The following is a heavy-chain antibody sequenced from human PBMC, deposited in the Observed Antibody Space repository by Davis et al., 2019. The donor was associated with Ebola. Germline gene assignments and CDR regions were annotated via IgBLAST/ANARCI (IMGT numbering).Heavy chain of an antibody. D-gene: IGHD6-19*01. CDR2: INPNSGGT. CDR1: GYTFTGYY. CDR3: ARVSGWSHNWFDP. J-gene: IGHJ5*02. Sequence: ASVKVSCKASGYTFTGYYMHWVRQAPGQGLEWMGWINPNSGGTNYAQKFQGRVTMTRDTSISTAYMELSRLRSDDTAVYYCARVSGWSHNWFDPWGQGTLVTVSS. V-gene: IGHV1-2*02.